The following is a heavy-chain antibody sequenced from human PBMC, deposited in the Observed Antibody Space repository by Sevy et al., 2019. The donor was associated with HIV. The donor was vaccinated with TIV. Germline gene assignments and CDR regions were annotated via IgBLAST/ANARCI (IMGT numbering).Heavy chain of an antibody. CDR2: INQSGST. CDR3: ARGGFGYYGSGSREPIYFDY. CDR1: GGSVSGYY. D-gene: IGHD3-10*01. Sequence: QSQTLSLTCAVYGGSVSGYYRSWIRQPPGKGLEWIGEINQSGSTNYNPSLKSRVTISVETSKNQFSLKLSSVTAADTAVYYCARGGFGYYGSGSREPIYFDYWGQGSLVTVSS. J-gene: IGHJ4*02. V-gene: IGHV4-34*01.